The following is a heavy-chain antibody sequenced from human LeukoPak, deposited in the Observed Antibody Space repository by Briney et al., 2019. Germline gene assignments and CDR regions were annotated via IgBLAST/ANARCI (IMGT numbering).Heavy chain of an antibody. V-gene: IGHV1-2*04. D-gene: IGHD3-9*01. Sequence: GASVKVSCKASGYTFTGYYMHWVRQAPGQGLEWMGWIKAHDGGTSYAQKFQGWVTMTRDTSTTTVYMELSRLKSDDAAVYYCARGDILTGRYSTAFDIWGQGTMVTVSS. CDR3: ARGDILTGRYSTAFDI. J-gene: IGHJ3*02. CDR2: IKAHDGGT. CDR1: GYTFTGYY.